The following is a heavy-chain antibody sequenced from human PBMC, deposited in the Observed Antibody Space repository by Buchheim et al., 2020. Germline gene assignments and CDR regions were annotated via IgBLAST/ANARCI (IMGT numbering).Heavy chain of an antibody. J-gene: IGHJ6*02. CDR2: IYYSGST. CDR1: GGSISSYY. D-gene: IGHD3-10*01. Sequence: QVQLQESGPGLVKPSETLSLTCTVSGGSISSYYWSWIRQPPGKGLEWIGYIYYSGSTNYNPSLKSRVTISVDTSKNQFSLKLSSVTAADTAVYYCARDRSRGSGSQYYYYGMDVWGQGTT. V-gene: IGHV4-59*01. CDR3: ARDRSRGSGSQYYYYGMDV.